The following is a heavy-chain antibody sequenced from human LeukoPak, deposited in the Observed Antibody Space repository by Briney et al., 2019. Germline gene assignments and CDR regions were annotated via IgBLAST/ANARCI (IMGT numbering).Heavy chain of an antibody. D-gene: IGHD3-3*01. V-gene: IGHV1-69*13. J-gene: IGHJ5*02. CDR2: IIPILGTA. CDR1: GGTFSSYA. CDR3: ARDYDFWSGYYRSKNWFDP. Sequence: GTSVKVSFKASGGTFSSYAISWVRQAPGQGLEWMGGIIPILGTANYAQKFQGRVTITADESTSTAYMELCSLRSEDTAVCYCARDYDFWSGYYRSKNWFDPWGQGTLVTVSS.